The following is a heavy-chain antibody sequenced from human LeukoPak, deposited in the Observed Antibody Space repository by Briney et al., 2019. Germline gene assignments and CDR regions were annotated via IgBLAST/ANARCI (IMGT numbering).Heavy chain of an antibody. Sequence: GGSLRLSCAASGFTFSSYAMSWVRQAPGKGLEWVSAISGSGISTYYADSVKGRITISRDNSKNTVHLQMNSLRADDTAVYYCAKEYGPVVVVPVVVVGSVRIVWGKGTTVTVSS. CDR1: GFTFSSYA. CDR2: ISGSGIST. D-gene: IGHD2-2*01. V-gene: IGHV3-23*01. J-gene: IGHJ6*04. CDR3: AKEYGPVVVVPVVVVGSVRIV.